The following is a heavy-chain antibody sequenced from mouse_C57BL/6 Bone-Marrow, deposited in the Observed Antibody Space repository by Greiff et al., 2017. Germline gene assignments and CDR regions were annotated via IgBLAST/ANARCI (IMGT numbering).Heavy chain of an antibody. V-gene: IGHV1-52*01. J-gene: IGHJ4*01. CDR3: AREDFGYYGGGWDMDD. D-gene: IGHD1-1*01. CDR1: GYTFTSYW. CDR2: IDPSDSET. Sequence: QVQLQQPGAELVRPGSSVKLSCKASGYTFTSYWMHWVKQRPIQGLEWIGNIDPSDSETHYNQKFKDKATLTVDKSSSTAYLQLSSLTSEDSAVYNCAREDFGYYGGGWDMDDWGQGTTVTVSS.